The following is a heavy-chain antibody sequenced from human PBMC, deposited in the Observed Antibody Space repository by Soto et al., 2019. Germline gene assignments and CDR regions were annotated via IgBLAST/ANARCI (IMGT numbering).Heavy chain of an antibody. V-gene: IGHV1-69*01. Sequence: QVQLVQSGAEVKKPGSSVKVSCTASGGTFSSYAISWVRQALGQGLEWMGGSIPIFGTANYAQKFQGRVTITADESTSTAYTELSSLRSEDTAVYYCAREGVDTAMGVNYYYYGMDVWGQGTTVTVSS. D-gene: IGHD5-18*01. CDR3: AREGVDTAMGVNYYYYGMDV. CDR2: SIPIFGTA. J-gene: IGHJ6*02. CDR1: GGTFSSYA.